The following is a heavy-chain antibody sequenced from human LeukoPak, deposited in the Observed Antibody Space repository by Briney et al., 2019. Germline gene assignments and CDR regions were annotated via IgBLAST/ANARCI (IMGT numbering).Heavy chain of an antibody. CDR2: ISISSSYI. J-gene: IGHJ4*02. Sequence: GGSLRLSCAASGFTFSSYSINWVRQAPGKGLEWVSSISISSSYIYYADLVKGRFTISRDNAKNSLYLQMNSLRAEDTAVYYCARGPQKNGHSSGYPGYFDYWGQGTLVTVSS. D-gene: IGHD3-22*01. CDR3: ARGPQKNGHSSGYPGYFDY. CDR1: GFTFSSYS. V-gene: IGHV3-21*01.